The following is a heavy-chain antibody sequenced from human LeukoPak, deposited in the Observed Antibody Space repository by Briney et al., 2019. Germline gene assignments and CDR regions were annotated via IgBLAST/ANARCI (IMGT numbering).Heavy chain of an antibody. Sequence: PSETLSLTCTVSGDSIGSGTYYWSWLRQPAGKGLEWIGRIYTSGSTNYNPSLKSRVTISVDTSKNQFSLKLTSVTAADTAVYYCASPNFGYCSSTSCSEVDYWGQGTLVTVSS. J-gene: IGHJ4*02. CDR1: GDSIGSGTYY. V-gene: IGHV4-61*02. D-gene: IGHD2-2*01. CDR3: ASPNFGYCSSTSCSEVDY. CDR2: IYTSGST.